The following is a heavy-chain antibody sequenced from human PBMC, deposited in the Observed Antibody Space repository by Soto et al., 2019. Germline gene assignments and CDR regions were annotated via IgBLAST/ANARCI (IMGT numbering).Heavy chain of an antibody. Sequence: QVQLVQSGVEVKKPGASVKVSCNTMDYTFTNYGLSWVRQAPGEGLEWLGWISAYNGHTKYAQKVQDRVTLTTDTSASTAYLELRSLRSDDTAVYYCVRGDGGYFDQWGQGTLVLVSS. CDR3: VRGDGGYFDQ. CDR1: DYTFTNYG. CDR2: ISAYNGHT. V-gene: IGHV1-18*01. D-gene: IGHD3-16*01. J-gene: IGHJ4*02.